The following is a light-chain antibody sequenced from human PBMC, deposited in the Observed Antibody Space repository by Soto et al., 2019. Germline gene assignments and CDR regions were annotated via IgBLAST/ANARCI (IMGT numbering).Light chain of an antibody. CDR2: EVT. CDR1: SSDVGGFNY. CDR3: SSYAGLNRVI. Sequence: QSVLTQPPSASGSPRQSVTISCTGTSSDVGGFNYVSWYQQHPGKAPKLLIYEVTKRPSGVPDRFSGSKSGNTASLTVSGLRAEDEADYYCSSYAGLNRVIFGGGTKLTVL. J-gene: IGLJ2*01. V-gene: IGLV2-8*01.